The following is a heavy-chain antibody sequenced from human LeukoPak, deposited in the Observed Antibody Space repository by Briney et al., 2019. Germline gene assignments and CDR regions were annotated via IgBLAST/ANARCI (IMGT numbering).Heavy chain of an antibody. Sequence: GGPLRLSCAASGFTFSSYEMIGLRQAPGKGLEGVSYISSSGSTIYYADSVKGRFTISRDIAKNSLYLQMNSLRAEDTAVYYCARDVGYYDYVWGSYLDYWGQGTLVTVSS. CDR3: ARDVGYYDYVWGSYLDY. D-gene: IGHD3-16*02. J-gene: IGHJ4*02. V-gene: IGHV3-48*03. CDR1: GFTFSSYE. CDR2: ISSSGSTI.